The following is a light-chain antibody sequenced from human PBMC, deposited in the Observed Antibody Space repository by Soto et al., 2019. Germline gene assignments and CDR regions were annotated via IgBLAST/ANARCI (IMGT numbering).Light chain of an antibody. V-gene: IGKV3-15*01. CDR1: ESGHRN. CDR2: YAS. J-gene: IGKJ3*01. CDR3: QHYSNWPPT. Sequence: EVVMTQSPATLSVSTGERVTLSCRASESGHRNLAWYHQKPGQGPSLLIYYASTRATGVPDRFTGSGSGTEFTLTISSLQSEDFGVYHCQHYSNWPPTFGPGTKVEI.